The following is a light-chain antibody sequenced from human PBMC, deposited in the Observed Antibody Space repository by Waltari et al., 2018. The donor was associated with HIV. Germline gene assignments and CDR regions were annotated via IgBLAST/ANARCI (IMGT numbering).Light chain of an antibody. CDR3: QSYDSSLSGAV. Sequence: QSVLTQPPSVSGAPGQTVTIPCTGSSPNIGAGVDVHWYQQLPVTPPKHLILGNNNRPSGCPDRFSGSKSGTSASLAITGLQAEDEADFYCQSYDSSLSGAVFGGGTQLTVL. CDR1: SPNIGAGVD. V-gene: IGLV1-40*01. CDR2: GNN. J-gene: IGLJ7*01.